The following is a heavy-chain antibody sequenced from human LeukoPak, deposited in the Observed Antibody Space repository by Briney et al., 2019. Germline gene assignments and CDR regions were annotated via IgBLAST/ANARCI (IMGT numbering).Heavy chain of an antibody. CDR1: GYTFTGYY. V-gene: IGHV1-2*02. D-gene: IGHD2-15*01. Sequence: EASVKVSCKASGYTFTGYYMHWVRQAPGQGLEWMGWINPNSGGTNYAQKFQGRVTMTRDTSISTAYMELSRLRSDDTAVYYCARVLGYCSGGSCYLGLGYYYYMDVWGKGTTVTISS. CDR2: INPNSGGT. CDR3: ARVLGYCSGGSCYLGLGYYYYMDV. J-gene: IGHJ6*03.